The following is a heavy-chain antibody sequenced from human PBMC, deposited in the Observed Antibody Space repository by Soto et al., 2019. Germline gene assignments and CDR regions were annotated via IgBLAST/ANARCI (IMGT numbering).Heavy chain of an antibody. CDR2: INPNSGGT. CDR1: GYTFTGYY. V-gene: IGHV1-2*04. J-gene: IGHJ3*02. Sequence: ASVKVSCKASGYTFTGYYMHWVRQAPGQGLEWMGWINPNSGGTNYAQKFQGWVTMTRDTSISTAYMELSRLRSDDTAVYYCARPRRPGGGGYSNDAFDIWGQGTMGTVSS. CDR3: ARPRRPGGGGYSNDAFDI. D-gene: IGHD3-9*01.